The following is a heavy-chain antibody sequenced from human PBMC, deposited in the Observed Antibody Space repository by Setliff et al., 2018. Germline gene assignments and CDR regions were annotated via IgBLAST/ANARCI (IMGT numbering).Heavy chain of an antibody. CDR2: ICYTGTST. V-gene: IGHV4-30-4*08. CDR1: GDSINSGGVC. Sequence: SETLSLTCTVSGDSINSGGVCWTWIRQPPGRDLEWIGYICYTGTSTYYNPSAESRLSISVDRSMNQFSLRLNSVTAADTAVYYCARARSNSGWYGFFDYWGQGALVTVSS. CDR3: ARARSNSGWYGFFDY. D-gene: IGHD6-19*01. J-gene: IGHJ4*02.